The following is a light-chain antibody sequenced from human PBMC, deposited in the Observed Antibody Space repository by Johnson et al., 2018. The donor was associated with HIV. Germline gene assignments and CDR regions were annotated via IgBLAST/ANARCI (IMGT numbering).Light chain of an antibody. CDR3: ASWDDSLNGYV. CDR2: RNN. CDR1: NSNIGSNT. V-gene: IGLV1-44*01. Sequence: QSVLTQPPSASGTPGQRVTISCSGSNSNIGSNTVSWYRQLPGTAPKLLIYRNNERPSGVPDRFSGSKSGTSASLAISGLQAEDEADYYCASWDDSLNGYVFGTATKVTVL. J-gene: IGLJ1*01.